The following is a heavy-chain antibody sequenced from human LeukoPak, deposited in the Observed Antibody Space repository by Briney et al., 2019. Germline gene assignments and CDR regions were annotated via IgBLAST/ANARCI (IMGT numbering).Heavy chain of an antibody. J-gene: IGHJ4*02. D-gene: IGHD6-13*01. CDR2: ISSSSSTI. CDR1: GFTFSSYS. V-gene: IGHV3-48*01. CDR3: ARTVAAAGTVFDY. Sequence: PGGSLRLSCAASGFTFSSYSMNWVRQAPGKGLEWVSYISSSSSTICYADSVKGRFTISRDNAKNSLYLQMNSLRAEDTAVYYCARTVAAAGTVFDYWGQGTLVTVSS.